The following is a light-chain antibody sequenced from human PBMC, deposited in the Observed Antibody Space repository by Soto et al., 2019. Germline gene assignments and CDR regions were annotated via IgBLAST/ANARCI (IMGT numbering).Light chain of an antibody. CDR2: AAS. V-gene: IGKV1-27*01. CDR1: QGINNF. Sequence: DIQMTQSPSSLSASVGDRVTITCRASQGINNFVAWYQQKPGEVPKLLIYAASTLQSGVPSRFSGSRFGTDFVLTISSLDPEDVATYYCQKYDSVPLTFGGGTRVEIK. J-gene: IGKJ4*01. CDR3: QKYDSVPLT.